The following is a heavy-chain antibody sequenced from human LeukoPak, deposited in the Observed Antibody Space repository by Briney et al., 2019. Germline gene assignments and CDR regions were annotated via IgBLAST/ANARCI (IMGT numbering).Heavy chain of an antibody. J-gene: IGHJ4*02. D-gene: IGHD4-23*01. CDR2: IYPGNSDT. Sequence: GESLKISCHDSGYSFTSYWIGWVRQMLGRGLEWMGIIYPGNSDTRYSPSFQGQVTISADKSISTAYLQWSSLKASDTAMYYCATYYGGLFDSWGQGTLVTVSS. CDR3: ATYYGGLFDS. V-gene: IGHV5-51*01. CDR1: GYSFTSYW.